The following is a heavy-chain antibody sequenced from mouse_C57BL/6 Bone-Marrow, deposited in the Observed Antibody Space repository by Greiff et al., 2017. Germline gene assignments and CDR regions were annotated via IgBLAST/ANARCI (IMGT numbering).Heavy chain of an antibody. D-gene: IGHD1-1*01. Sequence: EVQLQQSGAELVRPGASVTLSCTASGFNIKDDYMHWVKQRPEQGLEWIGWIDPENGDTEYASKFQGKATITADTSSNTAYLQLSSLTSEDTAVYYCTTHYYGSIYYAMDYWGQGTSVTVSS. CDR3: TTHYYGSIYYAMDY. CDR2: IDPENGDT. J-gene: IGHJ4*01. V-gene: IGHV14-4*01. CDR1: GFNIKDDY.